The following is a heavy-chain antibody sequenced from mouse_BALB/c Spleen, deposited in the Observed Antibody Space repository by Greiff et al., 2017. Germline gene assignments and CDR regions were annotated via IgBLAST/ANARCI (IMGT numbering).Heavy chain of an antibody. D-gene: IGHD2-12*01. V-gene: IGHV3-8*02. CDR1: GDSITSGY. CDR2: ISYSGST. Sequence: EVKLMESGPSLVKPSQTLSLTCSVTGDSITSGYWNWIRKFPGNKLEYMGYISYSGSTYYNPSLKSRISITRDTSKNQYYLQLNSVTTEDTATCYCARYRYVAWFAYWGQGTLVTVSA. CDR3: ARYRYVAWFAY. J-gene: IGHJ3*01.